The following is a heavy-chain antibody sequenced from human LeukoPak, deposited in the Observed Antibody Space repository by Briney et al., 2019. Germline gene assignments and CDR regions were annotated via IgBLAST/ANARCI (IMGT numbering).Heavy chain of an antibody. CDR2: INPSGGST. V-gene: IGHV1-46*01. D-gene: IGHD2-2*01. J-gene: IGHJ5*02. Sequence: GASVKVSCKASGYTFTSYYMHWVRQAPGQGLEGMGIINPSGGSTSYAQKFQGRVTMTRDTSTSTVYMELSSLRSEDTAEYYCARGPFVVIPAAIGWTDPWGQGTLVTVSS. CDR3: ARGPFVVIPAAIGWTDP. CDR1: GYTFTSYY.